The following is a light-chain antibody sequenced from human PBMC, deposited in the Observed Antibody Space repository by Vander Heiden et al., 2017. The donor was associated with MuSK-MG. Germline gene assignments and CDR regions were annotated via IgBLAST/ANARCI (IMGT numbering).Light chain of an antibody. J-gene: IGKJ1*01. CDR3: QQYYNYSKT. CDR1: QSIGSW. CDR2: KTS. Sequence: DIQMTQSPSTLSASVGDRVTITCRASQSIGSWLAWYQQKPWKAPNLLIYKTSSLESAVPSRFSPTGSVTEFTLTISGLQPDDLATYYCQQYYNYSKTFGQGTKVEIK. V-gene: IGKV1-5*03.